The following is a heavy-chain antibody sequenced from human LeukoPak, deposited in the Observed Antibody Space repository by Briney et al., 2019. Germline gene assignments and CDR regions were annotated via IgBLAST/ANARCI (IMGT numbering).Heavy chain of an antibody. J-gene: IGHJ4*02. V-gene: IGHV5-51*01. CDR2: IYPGDSDT. D-gene: IGHD2-2*02. CDR1: GYSLTTYW. Sequence: GESLKISCKGSGYSLTTYWIGWVRQMPGKGLEWMGIIYPGDSDTIYSPSFQGQVTISADKSISTAYLQWSSLKASDTAMYYCARHSVGYCSSTSCYILDYWGQGTLVTVSS. CDR3: ARHSVGYCSSTSCYILDY.